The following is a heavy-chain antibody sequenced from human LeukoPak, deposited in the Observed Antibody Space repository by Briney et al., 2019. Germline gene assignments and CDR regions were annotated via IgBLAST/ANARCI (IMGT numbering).Heavy chain of an antibody. J-gene: IGHJ6*03. Sequence: PGRSLRLSCAASGFTFSSYAMHWVRQAPGKGLEWVSYISSSGRTIYYADSVKGRFTISRGNAKNSLYLQMNSLRAEDTAVFYCARDRASLWDPMDVWGKGTTVTISS. CDR1: GFTFSSYA. D-gene: IGHD3-16*01. CDR2: ISSSGRTI. V-gene: IGHV3-48*03. CDR3: ARDRASLWDPMDV.